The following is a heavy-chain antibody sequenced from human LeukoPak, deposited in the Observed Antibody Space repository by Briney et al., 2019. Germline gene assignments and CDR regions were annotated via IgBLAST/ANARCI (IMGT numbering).Heavy chain of an antibody. V-gene: IGHV3-30*15. J-gene: IGHJ5*02. Sequence: GGSLRLSCAASGFTFSSYAMHWVRQAPGKGLEWVAVISYDGSNKYYADSVKGRFTISRDNSKNTLYLQMSSLRAEDTAVYYCARDRVAAAGTQPVWFDPWGQGTLVTVSS. CDR1: GFTFSSYA. CDR2: ISYDGSNK. D-gene: IGHD6-13*01. CDR3: ARDRVAAAGTQPVWFDP.